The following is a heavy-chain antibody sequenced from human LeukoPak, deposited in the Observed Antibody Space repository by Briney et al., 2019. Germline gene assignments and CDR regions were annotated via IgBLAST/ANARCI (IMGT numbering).Heavy chain of an antibody. J-gene: IGHJ6*03. CDR1: GFTFSSYW. CDR3: ASGSYYMDV. Sequence: GGSLRLSCAASGFTFSSYWVRWVRQAPGKGLEWVANIKQDGSEKYYVDSVKGRFTISRDNAKNSLYLQMNSLRAEDTAVYYCASGSYYMDVWGKGTTVTVSS. D-gene: IGHD3-10*01. V-gene: IGHV3-7*01. CDR2: IKQDGSEK.